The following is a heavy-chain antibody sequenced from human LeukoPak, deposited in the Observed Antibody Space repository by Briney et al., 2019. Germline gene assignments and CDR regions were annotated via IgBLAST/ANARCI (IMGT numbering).Heavy chain of an antibody. D-gene: IGHD3-22*01. CDR1: GGSISSYY. Sequence: SETLSLTCTVSGGSISSYYWSWIRQPAGKGLEWIGRIYTSGSTNYNPSLKSRVTMSVDTSKNQFSLKLSSVTAADTAVYYCARSQITMIVVVTNAHFDYWGQGTLVTVSS. J-gene: IGHJ4*02. CDR3: ARSQITMIVVVTNAHFDY. V-gene: IGHV4-4*07. CDR2: IYTSGST.